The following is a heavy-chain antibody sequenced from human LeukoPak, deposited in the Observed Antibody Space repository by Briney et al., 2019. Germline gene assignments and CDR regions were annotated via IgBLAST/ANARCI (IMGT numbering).Heavy chain of an antibody. V-gene: IGHV3-30*18. Sequence: GGSLRLSCAASGFTFSNYGMHWVRQAPGKGLEWVALISYDGSNKYYADSVKGRFTISRDNSKNTLYLQMISLRAEDTAVYYCANYGSVSYFTYWGQGTLVTVSS. CDR2: ISYDGSNK. D-gene: IGHD3-10*01. CDR1: GFTFSNYG. CDR3: ANYGSVSYFTY. J-gene: IGHJ4*02.